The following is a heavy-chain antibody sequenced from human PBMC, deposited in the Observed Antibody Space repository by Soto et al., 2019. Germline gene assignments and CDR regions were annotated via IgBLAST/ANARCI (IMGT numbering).Heavy chain of an antibody. CDR1: GFTFSSYA. CDR2: ISYDGSNK. D-gene: IGHD5-12*01. J-gene: IGHJ6*02. V-gene: IGHV3-30-3*01. Sequence: GGSLRLSCAASGFTFSSYAMHWVRQAPGKGLEWVAVISYDGSNKYYADSVKGRFTISRDNSKNTLYLQMNSLRAEDTAVYYCARDLGLATIRGGVYYYYYGMDVWGQGTTVTVSS. CDR3: ARDLGLATIRGGVYYYYYGMDV.